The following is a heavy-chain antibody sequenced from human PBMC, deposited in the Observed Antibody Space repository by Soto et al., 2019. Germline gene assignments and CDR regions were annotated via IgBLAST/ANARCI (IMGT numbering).Heavy chain of an antibody. CDR1: GYTFTSYG. V-gene: IGHV1-18*01. CDR3: ARGILTGYFRRYYYGMDV. CDR2: ISAYNGNT. Sequence: ASVKVSCKASGYTFTSYGISWVRQAPGQELEWMGWISAYNGNTNYAQKLQGRVTMTTDTSTSTAYMELRSLRSDDTAVYYCARGILTGYFRRYYYGMDVWGQGTTVTVSS. J-gene: IGHJ6*02. D-gene: IGHD3-9*01.